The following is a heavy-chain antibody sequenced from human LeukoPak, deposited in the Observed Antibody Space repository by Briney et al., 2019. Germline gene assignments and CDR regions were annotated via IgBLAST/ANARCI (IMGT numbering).Heavy chain of an antibody. CDR1: GFTFSSYS. J-gene: IGHJ6*03. CDR2: ISSSSSYI. CDR3: ARGVRLRFLEWLSPHYYYYMDV. V-gene: IGHV3-21*01. D-gene: IGHD3-3*01. Sequence: GGSLRLSCAASGFTFSSYSMNWVRRAPGKGLEWVSSISSSSSYIYYADSVKGRFTISRDNAKNSLYLQMNSLRAEDTAVYYCARGVRLRFLEWLSPHYYYYMDVWGKGTTVTVSS.